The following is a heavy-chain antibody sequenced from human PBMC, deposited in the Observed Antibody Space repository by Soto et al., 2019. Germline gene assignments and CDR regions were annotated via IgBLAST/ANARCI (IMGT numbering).Heavy chain of an antibody. Sequence: EVQLVESGGGLVQPGGSLRVSCAASGFTFSNYWMHWVRQAPGKGLVWVSRINSDGSTTNYADSVKGRFTISRDNAKNTLYLQMNSLRAEDTAVDFWARARFGSGTYDDWFDPWGQGTLVTVSS. CDR3: ARARFGSGTYDDWFDP. CDR1: GFTFSNYW. V-gene: IGHV3-74*01. CDR2: INSDGSTT. D-gene: IGHD3-10*01. J-gene: IGHJ5*02.